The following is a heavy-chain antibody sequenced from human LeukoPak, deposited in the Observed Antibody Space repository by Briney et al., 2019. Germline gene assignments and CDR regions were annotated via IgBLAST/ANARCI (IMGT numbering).Heavy chain of an antibody. CDR3: ARSSSWYDGFDY. J-gene: IGHJ4*02. CDR1: GGSISSYY. D-gene: IGHD6-13*01. V-gene: IGHV4-59*01. CDR2: IYYSGST. Sequence: SETLSLTCTVSGGSISSYYWSWIRQPPGKGLEWIGYIYYSGSTNYNPSLKSRVTISVDTSKNQFSLKLGSVTAADTAVYYCARSSSWYDGFDYWGQGTLVTVSS.